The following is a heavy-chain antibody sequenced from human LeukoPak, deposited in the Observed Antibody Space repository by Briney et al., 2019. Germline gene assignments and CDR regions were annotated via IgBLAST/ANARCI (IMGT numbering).Heavy chain of an antibody. CDR2: IGTGSTTI. D-gene: IGHD2-2*01. J-gene: IGHJ4*02. CDR3: ARELYQLLPDY. V-gene: IGHV3-48*02. Sequence: PGGSLRLSCAASGFTLSGYGLNWVRQAPGKGLEWVSYIGTGSTTIYYADSVKGRFTISRDNAKNSLNLQMNSLRDEDTAVYYCARELYQLLPDYWGQGTLVTVSS. CDR1: GFTLSGYG.